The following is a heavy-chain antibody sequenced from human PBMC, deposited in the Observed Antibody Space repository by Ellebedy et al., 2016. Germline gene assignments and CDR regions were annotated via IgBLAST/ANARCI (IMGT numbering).Heavy chain of an antibody. CDR3: ARRGYGPGRYNWFDP. J-gene: IGHJ5*02. Sequence: SETLSLXXAVYGGSFSGYYWSWIRQPPGKGLEWIGEINHSGSTNYNPSLKSRVTISVDTSKNQFSLKVTSLTAADTAVYFCARRGYGPGRYNWFDPWGQGTQVTVSS. V-gene: IGHV4-34*01. D-gene: IGHD3-10*01. CDR2: INHSGST. CDR1: GGSFSGYY.